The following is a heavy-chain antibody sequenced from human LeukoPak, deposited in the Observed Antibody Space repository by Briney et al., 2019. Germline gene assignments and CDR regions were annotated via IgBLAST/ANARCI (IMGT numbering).Heavy chain of an antibody. CDR1: GGSFSGYY. CDR2: INHSGST. J-gene: IGHJ4*02. CDR3: ARWLHSYDY. D-gene: IGHD5-12*01. V-gene: IGHV4-34*01. Sequence: SETLSLTCAVYGGSFSGYYWSWIRQPPGKGLEWIGEINHSGSTNYNPSLKSRVTMSVDTSKNQFSLKLSSVTAADTAVYYCARWLHSYDYWGQGTLVTVSS.